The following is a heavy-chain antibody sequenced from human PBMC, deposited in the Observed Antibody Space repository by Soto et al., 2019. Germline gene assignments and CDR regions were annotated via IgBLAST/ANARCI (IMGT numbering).Heavy chain of an antibody. J-gene: IGHJ4*02. Sequence: VGSLRLSCAASGFTFSSYGMHWVRQSPGKGLEWVTFISNDGSNKYYSDSVKGRFTISRDNSKNTLFLQLNSLRPEDTAVFYCSKDLGVYCISTTCCAGIDHWGQGTLVTVSS. CDR1: GFTFSSYG. D-gene: IGHD2-2*01. CDR2: ISNDGSNK. CDR3: SKDLGVYCISTTCCAGIDH. V-gene: IGHV3-30*18.